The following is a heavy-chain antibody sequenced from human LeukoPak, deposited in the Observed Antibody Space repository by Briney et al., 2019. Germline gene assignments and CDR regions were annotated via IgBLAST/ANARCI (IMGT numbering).Heavy chain of an antibody. CDR1: GGTFSSYA. CDR3: ARGNIVATTFDY. Sequence: GSSVKVSCKASGGTFSSYAISWVRQAPGQGLEWMGRIIPIFGTAIYAQKFQGRVTITTDESTSTAYMELSSLRSEDTAVYYCARGNIVATTFDYWGQGTLVTVSS. D-gene: IGHD5-12*01. V-gene: IGHV1-69*05. CDR2: IIPIFGTA. J-gene: IGHJ4*02.